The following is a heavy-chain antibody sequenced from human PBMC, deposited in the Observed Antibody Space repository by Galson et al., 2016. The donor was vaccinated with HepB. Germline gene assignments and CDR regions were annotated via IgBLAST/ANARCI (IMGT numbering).Heavy chain of an antibody. V-gene: IGHV4-4*02. Sequence: SETLSLTCAVSSGSISDSTWWSWVRQPPGKGLEWIGEISHSGSTNYNPSLTSRVTMSFDKSKNESSLEMSSVTAADTAMYYCTRESGAYVLFGYWGQGALVTGSS. CDR2: ISHSGST. J-gene: IGHJ4*02. CDR3: TRESGAYVLFGY. CDR1: SGSISDSTW. D-gene: IGHD4-17*01.